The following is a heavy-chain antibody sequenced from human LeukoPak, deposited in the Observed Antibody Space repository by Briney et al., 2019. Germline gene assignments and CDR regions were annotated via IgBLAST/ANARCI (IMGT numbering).Heavy chain of an antibody. V-gene: IGHV1-2*02. CDR3: ARVRFWVVVPAAIDY. CDR2: INPNSGGT. D-gene: IGHD2-2*02. J-gene: IGHJ4*02. CDR1: GYTFTGYY. Sequence: ASVKVSCKASGYTFTGYYMHWVRQAPGQGLEWMGWINPNSGGTNYAQKFQGRVTMTRDTSISTAYMELSGLRSDDTAVYYCARVRFWVVVPAAIDYWGQGTLVTVSS.